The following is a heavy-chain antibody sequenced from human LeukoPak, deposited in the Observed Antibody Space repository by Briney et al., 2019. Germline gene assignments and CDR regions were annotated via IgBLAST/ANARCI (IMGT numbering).Heavy chain of an antibody. CDR2: FYTSGSA. CDR1: GYSISSSY. V-gene: IGHV4-4*07. Sequence: SETLSLTCTVSGYSISSSYCSWIRQPAGKGLEWIGRFYTSGSANYNPSLKSRVSMSVDTSKNQLSLKLTSVTAADTAVYYCARGGGGSPSDYWGQGILVTVSS. D-gene: IGHD2-15*01. J-gene: IGHJ4*02. CDR3: ARGGGGSPSDY.